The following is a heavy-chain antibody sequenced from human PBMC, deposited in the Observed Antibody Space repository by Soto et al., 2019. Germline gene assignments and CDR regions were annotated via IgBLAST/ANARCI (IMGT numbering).Heavy chain of an antibody. V-gene: IGHV1-69*01. D-gene: IGHD2-2*01. Sequence: QVQLVQSGAEVKKPGSSVKVSCKASGGTFSSYAISWVRQAPGQGLEWMGGIIPIFGTANYAQKFQGRVTITADESTSTAYMELSSLRSEDTAVYYCARDRNSGYCSSTSCRGEGMDVWGQGTTVTVSS. CDR1: GGTFSSYA. CDR3: ARDRNSGYCSSTSCRGEGMDV. J-gene: IGHJ6*02. CDR2: IIPIFGTA.